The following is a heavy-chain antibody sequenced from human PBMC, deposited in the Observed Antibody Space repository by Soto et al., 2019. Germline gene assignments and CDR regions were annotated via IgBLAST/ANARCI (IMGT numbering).Heavy chain of an antibody. CDR2: MNPNSGNT. D-gene: IGHD4-17*01. CDR3: ARGEWRTTVTTGFDP. CDR1: GYTFTSYE. Sequence: QVQLVQSGAEVKKPGASVKVPCKASGYTFTSYEINWVRQATGQGLEWMGWMNPNSGNTGFAQKFQGSVTMTRTTSISTVYMELSSLRSDDTAVYYCARGEWRTTVTTGFDPWGQGTLVTVSS. J-gene: IGHJ5*02. V-gene: IGHV1-8*01.